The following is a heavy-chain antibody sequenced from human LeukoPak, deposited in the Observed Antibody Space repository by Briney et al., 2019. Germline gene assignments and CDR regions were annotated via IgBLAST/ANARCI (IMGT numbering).Heavy chain of an antibody. CDR2: IYYSGST. Sequence: SETLSLTCTVSGGSISSSSYYWGWIRQPPGKGLEWIGSIYYSGSTYYNPSLKSRVTISVDTSKNQFSLKLSSATAADTAVYYCARLEAVAGILDYWGQGTLVTVSS. D-gene: IGHD6-19*01. V-gene: IGHV4-39*01. CDR1: GGSISSSSYY. CDR3: ARLEAVAGILDY. J-gene: IGHJ4*02.